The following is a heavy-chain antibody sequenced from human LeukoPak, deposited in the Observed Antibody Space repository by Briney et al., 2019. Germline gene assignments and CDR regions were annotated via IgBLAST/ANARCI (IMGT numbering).Heavy chain of an antibody. CDR3: ARAPEGEYFDH. V-gene: IGHV3-21*01. J-gene: IGHJ4*02. Sequence: PGGSLRLSCAASGFTFSSYSMNWVRQAPGKGLEWVSSISSSSSYIYYADSVKGRFTISRDNAKNSQYLQMNSLRAEDTAVYYCARAPEGEYFDHWGQGTLVTVSS. D-gene: IGHD2/OR15-2a*01. CDR2: ISSSSSYI. CDR1: GFTFSSYS.